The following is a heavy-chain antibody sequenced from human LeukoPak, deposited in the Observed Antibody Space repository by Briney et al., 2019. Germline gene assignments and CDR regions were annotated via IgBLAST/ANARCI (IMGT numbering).Heavy chain of an antibody. Sequence: SETLSLTCTVSGGSIRSSQLYWGWVRQPPGKGLEWIGIAYYSGTTFYNPSPKSRVSISVDTSANQFSLRLVSVAATDTAIYYCAQLERRTAFDIWGQGTLVTVSS. J-gene: IGHJ3*02. CDR3: AQLERRTAFDI. V-gene: IGHV4-39*01. CDR1: GGSIRSSQLY. CDR2: AYYSGTT. D-gene: IGHD3-3*01.